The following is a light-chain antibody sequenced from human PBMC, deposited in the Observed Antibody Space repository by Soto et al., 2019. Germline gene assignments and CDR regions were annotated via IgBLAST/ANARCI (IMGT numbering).Light chain of an antibody. CDR3: QHYDL. CDR2: DAS. CDR1: QDISNY. Sequence: DIQMTQSPSSLSASVGDRVTITCQASQDISNYLNWYQQKPGKAPKLLIYDASNLKTGVPSRFSGSGSGTDFTFTISSLQPEDIATYYCQHYDLFGGGAKVEIK. V-gene: IGKV1-33*01. J-gene: IGKJ4*01.